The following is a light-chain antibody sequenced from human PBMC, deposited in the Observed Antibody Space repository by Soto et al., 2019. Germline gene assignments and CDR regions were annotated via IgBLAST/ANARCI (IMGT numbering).Light chain of an antibody. Sequence: AIRMTQSPSSLSASTGDRVTITCRASQGISSYLAWYQQKPGKAPKLLIYAASTLQSGVPSRFSGSGSGTDFTLTIRCLHSGDFATYYCQQYYSYPRTFRQGTKVEIK. V-gene: IGKV1-8*01. CDR1: QGISSY. CDR3: QQYYSYPRT. CDR2: AAS. J-gene: IGKJ1*01.